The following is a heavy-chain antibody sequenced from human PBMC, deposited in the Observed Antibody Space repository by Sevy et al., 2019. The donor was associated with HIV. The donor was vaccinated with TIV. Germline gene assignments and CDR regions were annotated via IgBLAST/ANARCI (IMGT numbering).Heavy chain of an antibody. CDR2: IYYSGST. CDR1: GGSISSGGYY. J-gene: IGHJ2*01. Sequence: SETLSLTCTVSGGSISSGGYYWSWIRQHPGKGLEWIGYIYYSGSTYYNPSLKSRVTISVDTSKNQFSLKLSAVTAEDTAVYYCARGSVVTARLVYWYFDLWGRGTLVSVSS. D-gene: IGHD2-21*02. V-gene: IGHV4-31*03. CDR3: ARGSVVTARLVYWYFDL.